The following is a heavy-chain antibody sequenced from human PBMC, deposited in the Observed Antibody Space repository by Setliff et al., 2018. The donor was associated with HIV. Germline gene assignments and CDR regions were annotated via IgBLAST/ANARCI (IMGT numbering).Heavy chain of an antibody. CDR1: GYSISSAYY. J-gene: IGHJ4*02. D-gene: IGHD6-19*01. V-gene: IGHV4-38-2*01. Sequence: SETLSLTCAVSGYSISSAYYWGWIRQPPGKGLEWIGSIYYSGSTYYNPSLKSRVTISVDTPNNHFSLRLSSVTAADTALYYCARQNSGWGVGLYYFDYWGQGTLVTVSS. CDR3: ARQNSGWGVGLYYFDY. CDR2: IYYSGST.